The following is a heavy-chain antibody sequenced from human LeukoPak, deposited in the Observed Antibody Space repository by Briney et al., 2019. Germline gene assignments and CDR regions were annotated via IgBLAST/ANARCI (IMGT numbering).Heavy chain of an antibody. CDR2: IYTSGST. CDR1: GGSISSGSYY. J-gene: IGHJ3*02. Sequence: PSQTLSLTCTVSGGSISSGSYYWSWIRQPAGKGLEWIGRIYTSGSTNYNPSLKSRVTISVDTSKSQFSLKLSSVTAADTAVYYCARAGRLWVAFDIWGQGTMVTVSS. V-gene: IGHV4-61*02. CDR3: ARAGRLWVAFDI. D-gene: IGHD7-27*01.